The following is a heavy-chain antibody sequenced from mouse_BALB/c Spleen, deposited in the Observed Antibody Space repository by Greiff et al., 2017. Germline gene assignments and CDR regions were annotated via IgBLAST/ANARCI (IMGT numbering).Heavy chain of an antibody. CDR3: ASSTAPYAMDY. D-gene: IGHD4-1*02. Sequence: EVKVVESGGGLVQPGGSRKLSCAASGFTFSSFGMHWVRQAPEKGLEWVAYISSGSSTIYYADTVKGRFTISRDNPKNTLFLQMTSLRSEDTAMYYCASSTAPYAMDYWGQGTSVTVSS. CDR1: GFTFSSFG. J-gene: IGHJ4*01. CDR2: ISSGSSTI. V-gene: IGHV5-17*02.